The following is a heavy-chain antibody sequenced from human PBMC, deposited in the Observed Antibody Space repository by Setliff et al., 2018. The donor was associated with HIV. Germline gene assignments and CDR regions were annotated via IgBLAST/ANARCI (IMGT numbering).Heavy chain of an antibody. Sequence: TLSLTCTVSGGSISSGIYYWSWIRQPAGKGLEWIGRIYTSGSTKYNPSLKSRVTFSVDTSKNQFSLKLSSVTAADTAVYYCARLVWTGYGSRASDIWGQGTVVTVSS. D-gene: IGHD5-12*01. J-gene: IGHJ3*02. CDR1: GGSISSGIYY. V-gene: IGHV4-61*02. CDR2: IYTSGST. CDR3: ARLVWTGYGSRASDI.